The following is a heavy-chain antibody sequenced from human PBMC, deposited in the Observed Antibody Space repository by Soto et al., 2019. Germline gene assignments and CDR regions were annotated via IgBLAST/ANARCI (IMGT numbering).Heavy chain of an antibody. J-gene: IGHJ4*02. Sequence: QVQLQESGPGLVKPSETLSLTCTVSGDSITNYYWSWIRQSAGNGLECIGRIHTSGITNYNPSLRSRVTMSADTSKNQFSLKLSSVTAADTAVYYCATVGGSVFDNWGQGTLVTVSS. CDR3: ATVGGSVFDN. V-gene: IGHV4-4*07. CDR2: IHTSGIT. D-gene: IGHD1-26*01. CDR1: GDSITNYY.